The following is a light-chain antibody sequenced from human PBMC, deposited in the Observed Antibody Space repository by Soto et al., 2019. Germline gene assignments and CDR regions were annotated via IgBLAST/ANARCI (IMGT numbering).Light chain of an antibody. J-gene: IGKJ2*01. CDR1: QSVSTN. CDR2: GAS. Sequence: ETVMTQSPATLSMSPGERVTLSCRASQSVSTNVAWYQQKPGQAPRLLIYGASTRATGIPPRFSGSGYATEFTLTISSLQTEDFADYYCQQYNYRPPYTFGQGTKLEMK. CDR3: QQYNYRPPYT. V-gene: IGKV3-15*01.